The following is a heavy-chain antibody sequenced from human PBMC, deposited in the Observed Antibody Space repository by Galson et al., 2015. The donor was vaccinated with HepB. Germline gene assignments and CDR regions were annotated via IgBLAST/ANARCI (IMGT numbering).Heavy chain of an antibody. D-gene: IGHD1-1*01. J-gene: IGHJ5*02. CDR1: GFTFSDYY. V-gene: IGHV3-11*06. Sequence: SLRLSCAASGFTFSDYYMSWIRQAPGKGLEWVSYISSSSSYTNYADSVKGRFTISRDNAKNSLYLQMNSLRAEDTAVYYCAKTERPEWFDPWGQGTLVTVSS. CDR2: ISSSSSYT. CDR3: AKTERPEWFDP.